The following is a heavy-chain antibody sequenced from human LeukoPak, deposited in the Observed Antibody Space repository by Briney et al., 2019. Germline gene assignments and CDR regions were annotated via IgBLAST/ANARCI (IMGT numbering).Heavy chain of an antibody. CDR3: TRGRGFLEGLAV. J-gene: IGHJ6*02. V-gene: IGHV1-8*01. CDR2: MNPKSGNT. CDR1: GYTFTNYD. Sequence: ASVKVSCKASGYTFTNYDIHWVRQATGQGLEWMGWMNPKSGNTGYAQRFQGRVTMTRNTSITTAYMDLRSLKSDDTAIYYCTRGRGFLEGLAVWGQGTRSPSS. D-gene: IGHD3-3*01.